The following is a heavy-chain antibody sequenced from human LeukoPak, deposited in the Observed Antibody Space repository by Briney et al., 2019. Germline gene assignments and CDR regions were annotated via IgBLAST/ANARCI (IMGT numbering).Heavy chain of an antibody. V-gene: IGHV4-59*01. CDR1: CASMNNYY. J-gene: IGHJ3*02. D-gene: IGHD1/OR15-1a*01. CDR2: AHHSGT. CDR3: ARWSEQVLAFDI. Sequence: SETLSLTCSVSCASMNNYYWNCIRQPPGKGLEWIGFAHHSGTHYNPSLRSRVTASLDTSKNQVSLRLTSVTAADTAVYYCARWSEQVLAFDIWGQGAMVTVSS.